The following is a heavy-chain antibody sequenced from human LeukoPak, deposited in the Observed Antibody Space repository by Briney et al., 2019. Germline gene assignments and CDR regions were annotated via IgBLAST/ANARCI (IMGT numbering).Heavy chain of an antibody. J-gene: IGHJ4*02. Sequence: PGGSLRLSCAASGFTFSSYAMHWVRQAPGKGLEWVAVISYDGSNKYYADSVKGRFTISRDNSKNTLYLQMNSLRAEDTAVYYCARDRISYSSSWSQVYYWGQGTLVTVSS. D-gene: IGHD6-6*01. CDR1: GFTFSSYA. CDR3: ARDRISYSSSWSQVYY. CDR2: ISYDGSNK. V-gene: IGHV3-30*01.